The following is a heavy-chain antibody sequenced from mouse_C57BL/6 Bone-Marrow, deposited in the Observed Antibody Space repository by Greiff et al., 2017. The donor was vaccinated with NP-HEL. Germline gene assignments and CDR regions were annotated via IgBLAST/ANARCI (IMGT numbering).Heavy chain of an antibody. CDR2: IRNKANGNTT. J-gene: IGHJ4*01. V-gene: IGHV7-3*01. D-gene: IGHD2-1*01. CDR3: ARYTGGNYHYAMDY. Sequence: EVKLVESGGGLVQPGGSLSLSCAASGFTFTDYYMSWVRQPPGKALEWLGFIRNKANGNTTEYSASVKGRFTITSDNSQSILSLQMKAMRAKDSATYYCARYTGGNYHYAMDYWGQGTSVTVSS. CDR1: GFTFTDYY.